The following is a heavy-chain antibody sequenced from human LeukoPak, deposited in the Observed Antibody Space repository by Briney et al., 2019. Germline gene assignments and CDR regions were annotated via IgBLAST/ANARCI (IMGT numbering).Heavy chain of an antibody. Sequence: PGGSLRLSCAASGFTFSSYAMHWVRQAPGKGLEWVAVISYDGSNKYYADSVKGRFTISRDNSKNTLYLQMNSLRAEDTAVYYCERYGSGIYWGQGTLVTVSS. D-gene: IGHD3-10*01. CDR1: GFTFSSYA. J-gene: IGHJ4*02. V-gene: IGHV3-30*04. CDR2: ISYDGSNK. CDR3: ERYGSGIY.